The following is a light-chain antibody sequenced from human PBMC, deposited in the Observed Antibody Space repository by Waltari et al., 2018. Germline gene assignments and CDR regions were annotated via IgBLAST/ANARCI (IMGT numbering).Light chain of an antibody. V-gene: IGKV3-20*01. Sequence: VLTQSPGTLSLSPGEGATLSCRTSQSVSSNFLAWYQQKPGQAPRPLIDGTYSRATGIPDRLSCSGSGTDFTLTISRLEPEDVAVYYCLQFSTAAPLYTFGQGTRVDI. CDR2: GTY. CDR1: QSVSSNF. CDR3: LQFSTAAPLYT. J-gene: IGKJ2*01.